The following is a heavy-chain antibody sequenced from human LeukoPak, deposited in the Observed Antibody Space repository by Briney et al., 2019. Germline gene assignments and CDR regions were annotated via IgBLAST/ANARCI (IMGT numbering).Heavy chain of an antibody. CDR3: AREWMGYSSSRRYYYYYMDV. V-gene: IGHV3-30*03. D-gene: IGHD6-13*01. J-gene: IGHJ6*03. CDR2: ISYDGGNK. Sequence: GGSLRLSCAASGFIFSTYGMYWVRQAPGKGLECVAVISYDGGNKYYADSVKGRFTISRDNSKNTLYLQMNNLRGDDTALYYCAREWMGYSSSRRYYYYYMDVWGKGTTVTVSS. CDR1: GFIFSTYG.